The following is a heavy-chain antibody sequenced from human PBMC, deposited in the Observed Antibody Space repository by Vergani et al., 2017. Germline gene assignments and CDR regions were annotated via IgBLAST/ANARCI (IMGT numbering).Heavy chain of an antibody. CDR3: TTDPYGDYYYYYGMDV. CDR1: GFTFSNAW. J-gene: IGHJ6*02. V-gene: IGHV3-15*01. CDR2: IKSKTDGGTT. D-gene: IGHD4-17*01. Sequence: EVQLVESGGGLVKPGGSLRLSCAASGFTFSNAWMSWVRQAPGKGVEWVGRIKSKTDGGTTDYAAPVKGRFTISRDDSKNTLYLQMNSLKTEDTAVYYCTTDPYGDYYYYYGMDVWGQGTTVTVSS.